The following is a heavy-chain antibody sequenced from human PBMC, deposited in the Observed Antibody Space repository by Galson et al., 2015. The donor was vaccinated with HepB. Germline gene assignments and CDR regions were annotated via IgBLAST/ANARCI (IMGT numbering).Heavy chain of an antibody. J-gene: IGHJ4*02. V-gene: IGHV3-7*01. CDR2: IRHGDGAD. Sequence: SLRLSCAASGFAFPDYWMTWVRQAPGKGLEWLANIRHGDGADFYGDSVKGRFTISRDDAKNSLFLQMNGLRVEDTAVYYCARSLSVDQSPRFGLHFDYWGQGTLVTVSS. CDR3: ARSLSVDQSPRFGLHFDY. D-gene: IGHD3-10*02. CDR1: GFAFPDYW.